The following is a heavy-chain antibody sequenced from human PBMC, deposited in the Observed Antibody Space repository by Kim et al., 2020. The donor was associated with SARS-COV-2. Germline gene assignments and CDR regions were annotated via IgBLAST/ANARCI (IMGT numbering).Heavy chain of an antibody. Sequence: SETLSLTCTVSGDSMNNYYWTWIRQPPGKRLEWIGYIYYTGNTNYNPSLESRLTISVDPTKNHFSLKLRSVTTADTATYFCARIEAVAGFIDYWGQGTL. J-gene: IGHJ4*02. CDR1: GDSMNNYY. V-gene: IGHV4-59*01. D-gene: IGHD6-19*01. CDR3: ARIEAVAGFIDY. CDR2: IYYTGNT.